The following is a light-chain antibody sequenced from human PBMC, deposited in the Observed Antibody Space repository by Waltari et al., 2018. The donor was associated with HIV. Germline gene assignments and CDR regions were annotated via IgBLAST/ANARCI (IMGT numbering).Light chain of an antibody. J-gene: IGKJ2*02. CDR3: QQYSNYPGT. CDR1: QSISSW. V-gene: IGKV1-5*03. Sequence: DIQMTQSPSTLSASVGDRVTITCRASQSISSWLAWYQQKPGNAPKLLIYKASSLESGVPSRFSGSGSGPEFTLTISSLQPNDFATYYCQQYSNYPGTFGQGTKLEIK. CDR2: KAS.